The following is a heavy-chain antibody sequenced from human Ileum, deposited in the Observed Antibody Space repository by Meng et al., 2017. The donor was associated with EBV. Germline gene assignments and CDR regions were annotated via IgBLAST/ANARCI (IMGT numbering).Heavy chain of an antibody. D-gene: IGHD3-22*01. CDR3: ARTYYYDSSGYAPFDY. V-gene: IGHV4-39*07. CDR2: IHYSGST. J-gene: IGHJ4*02. CDR1: GGSLSSSSYY. Sequence: QRQLQEPRPGLVRPSETPSLPCSFSGGSLSSSSYYWGWIRQPPGKGLEWIGNIHYSGSTYYNPSLKSRVTISVDTSKNQFSLKLRSVTAADTAVYYCARTYYYDSSGYAPFDYWGQGTLVTVSS.